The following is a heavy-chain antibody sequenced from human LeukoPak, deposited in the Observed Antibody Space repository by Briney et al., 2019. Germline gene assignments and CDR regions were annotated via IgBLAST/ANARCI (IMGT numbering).Heavy chain of an antibody. D-gene: IGHD2-21*02. CDR1: GFTFSSYA. Sequence: GGSLRLSCAASGFTFSSYAMHWVRQAPGKGLEWVAVISYDGSNKYYADSVKGRFTISRDNSKNTLYLRMNSLRAEDTAVYYCARDLGLRGDYAYFQHWGQGTLVTVSS. J-gene: IGHJ1*01. V-gene: IGHV3-30*04. CDR2: ISYDGSNK. CDR3: ARDLGLRGDYAYFQH.